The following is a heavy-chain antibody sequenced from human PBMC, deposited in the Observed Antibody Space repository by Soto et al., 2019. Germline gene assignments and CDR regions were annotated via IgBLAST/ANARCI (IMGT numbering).Heavy chain of an antibody. CDR2: ISGSGGST. J-gene: IGHJ4*02. D-gene: IGHD1-26*01. V-gene: IGHV3-23*01. CDR3: AKTRGSYGGYFDY. CDR1: GFTFSSYA. Sequence: PGGSLRLSCLASGFTFSSYAMSWVRQAPGKGLEWVSAISGSGGSTYYADSVKGRFTISRDNSKNTLYLQMNSLRAEDTAVYYCAKTRGSYGGYFDYWGQGTLVTVSS.